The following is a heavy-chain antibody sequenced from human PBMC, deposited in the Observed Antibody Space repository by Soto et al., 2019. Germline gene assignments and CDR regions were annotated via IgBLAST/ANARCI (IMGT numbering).Heavy chain of an antibody. J-gene: IGHJ6*02. D-gene: IGHD6-13*01. CDR2: IIPILGIA. V-gene: IGHV1-69*02. Sequence: QVQLVQSGAEVKKPGSSVKVSCKASGGTFSSYTISWVRQAPGQGLEWMGRIIPILGIANYAQKFQGRVTITADKSTSTAYMELSSLRSEDTAVYYCARGQGAAAGTDYYYYGMDVWGQGTTVTVSS. CDR3: ARGQGAAAGTDYYYYGMDV. CDR1: GGTFSSYT.